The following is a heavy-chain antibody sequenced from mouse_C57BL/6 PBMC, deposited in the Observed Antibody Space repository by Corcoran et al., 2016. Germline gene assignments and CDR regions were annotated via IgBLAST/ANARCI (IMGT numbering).Heavy chain of an antibody. Sequence: EVQLQQSGPVLVKPGASVKMSCKASGYTFTDYYMNWAKQSHGKSLEWIGVINPYNGGTSYNQKFKGKATLTVDKSSSTAYMELNSLTSEDSAVYYCARKGDGSSSYAMDYWGQGTSVTVSS. CDR2: INPYNGGT. V-gene: IGHV1-19*01. D-gene: IGHD1-1*01. CDR1: GYTFTDYY. J-gene: IGHJ4*01. CDR3: ARKGDGSSSYAMDY.